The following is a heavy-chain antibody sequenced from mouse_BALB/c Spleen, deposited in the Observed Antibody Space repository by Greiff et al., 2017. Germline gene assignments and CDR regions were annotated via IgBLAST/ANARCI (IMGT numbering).Heavy chain of an antibody. Sequence: EVKLQESGPELVKPGASVKMSCKASGYTFTSYVMHWVKQKPGQGLEWIGYINPYNDGTKYNEKFKGKATLTSDKSSSTAYMELSSLTSEDSAVYYCAREEVRRRHAMDYWGQGTSVTVSS. V-gene: IGHV1-14*01. J-gene: IGHJ4*01. D-gene: IGHD2-14*01. CDR1: GYTFTSYV. CDR2: INPYNDGT. CDR3: AREEVRRRHAMDY.